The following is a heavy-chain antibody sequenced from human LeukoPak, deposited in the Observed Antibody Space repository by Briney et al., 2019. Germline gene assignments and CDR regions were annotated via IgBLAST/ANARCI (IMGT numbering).Heavy chain of an antibody. J-gene: IGHJ5*02. CDR1: GGSISSNSYY. V-gene: IGHV4-39*01. CDR2: IYYSGST. D-gene: IGHD6-13*01. Sequence: PSETLSLTCTVSGGSISSNSYYWGWIRQPPGKGLEWIGSIYYSGSTYYNPSLKSRVTISVDTSKNQFSLKLSSVTAADTAVYCCARASGYSSSGGLNWFDTWGQGTLVTVSS. CDR3: ARASGYSSSGGLNWFDT.